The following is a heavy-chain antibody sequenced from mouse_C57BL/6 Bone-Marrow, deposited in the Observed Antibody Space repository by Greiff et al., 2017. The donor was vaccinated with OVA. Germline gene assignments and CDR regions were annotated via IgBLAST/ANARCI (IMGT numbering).Heavy chain of an antibody. CDR3: AREGPITTGVAPYAMDY. V-gene: IGHV1-81*01. J-gene: IGHJ4*01. D-gene: IGHD1-1*01. CDR2: IYPRSGNT. Sequence: QVQLQQSGAELARPGASVKLSCKASGYTFTSYGISWVKQRTGQGLEWIGEIYPRSGNTYYNEKFKGKATLTADKSSSTAYMELRSLTSEDSAVYFCAREGPITTGVAPYAMDYWGQGTSVTVSS. CDR1: GYTFTSYG.